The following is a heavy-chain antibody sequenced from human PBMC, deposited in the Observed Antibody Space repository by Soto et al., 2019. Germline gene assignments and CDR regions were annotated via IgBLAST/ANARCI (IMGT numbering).Heavy chain of an antibody. J-gene: IGHJ6*02. CDR2: IYDSGST. Sequence: SETLSLSCTVSGGNIGSVGYYWSWISQHPGKGLEWMGYIYDSGSTYYNPSLKSRVTISVDTSKNQFSLKLSSVTAADTAVYYCARDTAPAMVRGVSTTYYYYGIDVWGQGTTLTVSS. CDR3: ARDTAPAMVRGVSTTYYYYGIDV. D-gene: IGHD3-10*01. V-gene: IGHV4-31*03. CDR1: GGNIGSVGYY.